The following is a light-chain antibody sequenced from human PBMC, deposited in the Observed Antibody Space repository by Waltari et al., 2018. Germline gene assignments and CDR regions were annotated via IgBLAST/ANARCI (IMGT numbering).Light chain of an antibody. CDR1: HFAVGGYNY. Sequence: QSALTHPRSVSGSPGQSVTISCTGTHFAVGGYNYVPWYQQHPGKAPKLMIYNVNERLSGVPDRFSGSKSGNTASLTISGLQAEDEADYFCCSYAGRSTWVFGGGTKVTVL. CDR2: NVN. J-gene: IGLJ3*02. V-gene: IGLV2-11*01. CDR3: CSYAGRSTWV.